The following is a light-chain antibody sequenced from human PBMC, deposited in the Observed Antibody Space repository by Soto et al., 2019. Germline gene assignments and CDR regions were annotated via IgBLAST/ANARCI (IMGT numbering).Light chain of an antibody. V-gene: IGKV1-39*01. Sequence: IQMTQSPSSLSGVVVYRVTITCLASQSISSYLNWYQQKPGKAPKILIYAEYSLQSGVKSRFSGSGSGTDFTLTIRSMQPEDSATYYCIHDYSYHRTLGHGTKLDLK. CDR3: IHDYSYHRT. J-gene: IGKJ2*01. CDR1: QSISSY. CDR2: AEY.